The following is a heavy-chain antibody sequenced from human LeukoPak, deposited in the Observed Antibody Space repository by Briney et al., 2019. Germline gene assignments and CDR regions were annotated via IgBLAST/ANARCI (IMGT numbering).Heavy chain of an antibody. J-gene: IGHJ6*02. CDR3: VRERSTEIIGGMDV. CDR2: IQTDGNPK. Sequence: PARFLRLSCAASGFSFSDNGIHWVRQAPGKGLEWVAFIQTDGNPKYYADSVRGRFTISRDNSKKTCYLKMDSLEVTDAAVYYLVRERSTEIIGGMDVRGQGTTATVAS. D-gene: IGHD2-8*02. V-gene: IGHV3-33*01. CDR1: GFSFSDNG.